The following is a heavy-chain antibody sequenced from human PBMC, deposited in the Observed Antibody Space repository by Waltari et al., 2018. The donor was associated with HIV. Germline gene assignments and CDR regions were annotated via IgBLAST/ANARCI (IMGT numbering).Heavy chain of an antibody. CDR2: INPNSGGT. Sequence: QVQLVQSGAEVKKPGGSVKVSCKASGNNFSDSYMHWVRQAPGQGLEWMGWINPNSGGTRYAEKFQGRVTMTRDTSISTAYMELSRLRFDDTAVYYCARVFRGTVNYFDSRLGHWGQGTLVTVSS. V-gene: IGHV1-2*02. J-gene: IGHJ5*02. D-gene: IGHD3-22*01. CDR3: ARVFRGTVNYFDSRLGH. CDR1: GNNFSDSY.